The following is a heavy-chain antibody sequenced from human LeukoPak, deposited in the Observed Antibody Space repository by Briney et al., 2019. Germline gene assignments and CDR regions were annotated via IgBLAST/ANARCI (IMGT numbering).Heavy chain of an antibody. Sequence: GGSLRLSCAASGFTFSSYWMSWVRQAPGKGLERVANIKQDGSEKYYVDSVKGRFTISRDNAKNSLYLQMNSLRAEDTAVYYCARAGPFGESYFDYWGQGTLVTVSS. CDR2: IKQDGSEK. D-gene: IGHD3-10*01. CDR3: ARAGPFGESYFDY. J-gene: IGHJ4*02. CDR1: GFTFSSYW. V-gene: IGHV3-7*01.